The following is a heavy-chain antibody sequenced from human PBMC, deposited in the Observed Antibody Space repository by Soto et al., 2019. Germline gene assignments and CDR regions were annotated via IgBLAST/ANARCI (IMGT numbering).Heavy chain of an antibody. D-gene: IGHD6-13*01. CDR3: ARVEERLAAAGTLEG. Sequence: GASVKVSCKASGYSFTSYGISWVRQAPGQGLEWMGWISAYNGNTNYAQKLQGRVTMTTDTSTSTAYMELRSLRSDDTAVYYCARVEERLAAAGTLEGWGQGTLVTVSS. J-gene: IGHJ4*02. V-gene: IGHV1-18*04. CDR1: GYSFTSYG. CDR2: ISAYNGNT.